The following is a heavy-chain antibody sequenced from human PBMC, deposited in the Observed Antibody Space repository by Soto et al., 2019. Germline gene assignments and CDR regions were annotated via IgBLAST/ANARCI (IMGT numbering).Heavy chain of an antibody. J-gene: IGHJ6*02. CDR1: GYTFTNYW. Sequence: GDSLKISCKGSGYTFTNYWIGWVRQMPGKGLEWMGIIYPGDSDTKYNPSFQGQVTISADKSITTTYLQWSSLKASDTAIYYCAASIFYYGMDVWGRGTTVTVSS. CDR3: AASIFYYGMDV. V-gene: IGHV5-51*01. CDR2: IYPGDSDT.